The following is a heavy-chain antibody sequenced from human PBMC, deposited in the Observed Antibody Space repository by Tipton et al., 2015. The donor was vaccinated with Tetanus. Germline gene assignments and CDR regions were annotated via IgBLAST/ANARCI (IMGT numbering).Heavy chain of an antibody. Sequence: SLRLSCAASGFTFDDYAMHWVRQAPGKGLEWVSGISWNSGSIGYADSPKGRFTISRDNAKNSLYLQMNSLKTEDTALYYCAKDTGVTPHYGMDVWGQGTTVTVSS. J-gene: IGHJ6*02. CDR2: ISWNSGSI. V-gene: IGHV3-9*01. CDR3: AKDTGVTPHYGMDV. CDR1: GFTFDDYA. D-gene: IGHD2-21*02.